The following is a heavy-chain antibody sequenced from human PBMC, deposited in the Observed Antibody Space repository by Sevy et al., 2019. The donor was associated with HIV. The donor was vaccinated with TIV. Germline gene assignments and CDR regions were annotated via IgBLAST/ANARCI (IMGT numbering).Heavy chain of an antibody. CDR1: GFIFSTDW. Sequence: GGSLRLSCVASGFIFSTDWMHWVRQAPGKGLVWVSRIDTDGSDTSYADSVKGRFTISRDNAKNTLYLQMNILRAEDTAMYYCLRERPGPNHYMDVWGKGTTVTVSS. V-gene: IGHV3-74*01. J-gene: IGHJ6*03. CDR2: IDTDGSDT. CDR3: LRERPGPNHYMDV.